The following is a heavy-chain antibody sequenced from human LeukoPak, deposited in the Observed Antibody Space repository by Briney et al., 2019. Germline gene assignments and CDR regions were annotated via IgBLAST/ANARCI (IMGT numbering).Heavy chain of an antibody. Sequence: SVKVSCKASGGTFSSYGLSWVRQAPGQGLEWMGEIIPMFGTTNYAQKLQGRVTITADKFTSTAYMELSSLTSEDTAVYYCAKDPRDHSYGWSWRYFDYWGQGTLVTVSS. V-gene: IGHV1-69*06. CDR1: GGTFSSYG. CDR2: IIPMFGTT. J-gene: IGHJ4*02. D-gene: IGHD5-18*01. CDR3: AKDPRDHSYGWSWRYFDY.